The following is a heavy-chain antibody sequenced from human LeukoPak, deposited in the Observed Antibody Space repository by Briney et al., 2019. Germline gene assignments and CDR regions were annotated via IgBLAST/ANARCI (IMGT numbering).Heavy chain of an antibody. CDR1: GFTFSSYA. CDR3: AKSPIVAAGSCATSGY. Sequence: PGGSLRLSCAASGFTFSSYAMSWVRQAPGKGLEWVSAISGSGGSTYYADSVKGRFTISRDNSKNTLYLQMNSLRAEDTAVYYCAKSPIVAAGSCATSGYWGQGTLVTVSP. D-gene: IGHD6-13*01. CDR2: ISGSGGST. V-gene: IGHV3-23*01. J-gene: IGHJ4*02.